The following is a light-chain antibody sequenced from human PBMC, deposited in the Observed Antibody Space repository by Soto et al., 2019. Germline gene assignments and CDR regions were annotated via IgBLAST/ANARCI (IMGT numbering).Light chain of an antibody. V-gene: IGKV3D-15*01. CDR2: GAS. CDR3: QQYNSYSPA. J-gene: IGKJ1*01. CDR1: QSVRTN. Sequence: EIVMTQSPATLSVSPGERAALSCRASQSVRTNLAWYQQKPGQAPRLLIYGASSRATGIPDRFSGSGSGTDFTLTISSLQPDDFATYYCQQYNSYSPAFGQGTKVDIK.